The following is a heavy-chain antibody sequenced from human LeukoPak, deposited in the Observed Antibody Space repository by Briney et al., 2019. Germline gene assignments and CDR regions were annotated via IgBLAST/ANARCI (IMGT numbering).Heavy chain of an antibody. Sequence: SETLSLTCAVYGGSFSGYYWSWIRQPPGKGLEWIGEINHSGSTNYNPSLKSRVTISVDTSKNQFSLKLSSVTAADTAVYYCARGRPRYYYGSGSYYRGPFDYGGQGTLVTVSS. CDR1: GGSFSGYY. J-gene: IGHJ4*02. CDR3: ARGRPRYYYGSGSYYRGPFDY. V-gene: IGHV4-34*01. CDR2: INHSGST. D-gene: IGHD3-10*01.